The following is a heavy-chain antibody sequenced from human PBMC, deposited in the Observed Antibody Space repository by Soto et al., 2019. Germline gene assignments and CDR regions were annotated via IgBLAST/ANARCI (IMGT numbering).Heavy chain of an antibody. CDR2: ISYDGSDK. J-gene: IGHJ4*02. CDR3: AKDSPSAPFDH. CDR1: GFSFRSYA. Sequence: QVQLVESGGGVVQPGRSLRLSCAASGFSFRSYAMHWVRQTPGKGLEWVAVISYDGSDKNYTDSVKGRFTISRDNVKNTLYLQMNSLRLEDTAVYHCAKDSPSAPFDHWGQGVLVTVSS. V-gene: IGHV3-30*18.